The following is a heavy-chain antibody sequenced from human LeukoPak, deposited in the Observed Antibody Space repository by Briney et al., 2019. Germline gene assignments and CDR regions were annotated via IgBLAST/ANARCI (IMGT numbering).Heavy chain of an antibody. CDR1: GGSISSSYSY. CDR2: IYYSGST. Sequence: SETLSLTCTVSGGSISSSYSYWGWIRQPPGKGLEWIGNIYYSGSTYYNPSLKSRVTISVDTSKNQFSLKLSSVTPADTAVYYCARDLYNWLDPWGQGTLVTVSS. CDR3: ARDLYNWLDP. V-gene: IGHV4-39*07. J-gene: IGHJ5*02.